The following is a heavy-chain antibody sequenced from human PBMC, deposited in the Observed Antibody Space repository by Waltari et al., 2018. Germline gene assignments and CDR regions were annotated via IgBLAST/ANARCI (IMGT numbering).Heavy chain of an antibody. D-gene: IGHD6-13*01. CDR2: MNPNSGNT. V-gene: IGHV1-8*02. CDR1: GYTFTSYD. J-gene: IGHJ4*02. CDR3: ATELAAAGLYYFDY. Sequence: QVQLVQSGAEVKKPGASVKVSCKASGYTFTSYDINWVRQATGQGLEWMGWMNPNSGNTGYAQKFQGRVTITADTSTDTAYMELSSLRSEDTAVYYCATELAAAGLYYFDYWGQGTLVTVSS.